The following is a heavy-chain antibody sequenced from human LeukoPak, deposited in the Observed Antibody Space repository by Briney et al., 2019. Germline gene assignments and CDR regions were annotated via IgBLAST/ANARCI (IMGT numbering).Heavy chain of an antibody. CDR3: ARVGGSGSYQVDY. CDR2: ISSDSNYI. Sequence: GGSLRLSCAASGFTFSTYSMNWVRQAPGKGLEWVSSISSDSNYIYYADSLKGRFTISRDNAKNSLYLQMISLRAEDTAVYYCARVGGSGSYQVDYWGQGTLVTVSS. D-gene: IGHD3-10*01. V-gene: IGHV3-21*01. J-gene: IGHJ4*02. CDR1: GFTFSTYS.